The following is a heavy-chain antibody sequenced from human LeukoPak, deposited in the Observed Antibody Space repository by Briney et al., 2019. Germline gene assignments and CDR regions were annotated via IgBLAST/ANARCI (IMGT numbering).Heavy chain of an antibody. D-gene: IGHD2-21*02. CDR1: GGSVSGDS. Sequence: TTSETLSLTCTVSGGSVSGDSWTWIRQPAGKGLEWIGYIYYTGGINYNPSLKSRVAVSVDTSKNQLSLKLTSVTAADTAVYFCARNGFRTKCGVDCYSDYMDVWGKGTTVTVSS. CDR2: IYYTGGI. CDR3: ARNGFRTKCGVDCYSDYMDV. J-gene: IGHJ6*03. V-gene: IGHV4-59*02.